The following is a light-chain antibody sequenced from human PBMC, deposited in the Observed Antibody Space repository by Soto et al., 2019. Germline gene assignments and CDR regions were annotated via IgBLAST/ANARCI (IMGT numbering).Light chain of an antibody. Sequence: QSALTQPASVSGSPGQSITISCTGTSSDIGDYDYVSWYQQYPGKAPKLLISEVSNRPSGVSNRLSGSKSGNTASLTISGLQAEDEADYYCNSYASGNARVFGTGTKLTVL. CDR2: EVS. J-gene: IGLJ1*01. CDR1: SSDIGDYDY. V-gene: IGLV2-14*01. CDR3: NSYASGNARV.